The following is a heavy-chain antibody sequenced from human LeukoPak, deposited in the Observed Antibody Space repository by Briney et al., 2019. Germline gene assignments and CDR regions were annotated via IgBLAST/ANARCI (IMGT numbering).Heavy chain of an antibody. V-gene: IGHV3-74*01. Sequence: PGGSLRLSCAASGFTFSSYWMHWVRQAPGKGLVWVSRINSDGSGTSYADSVKGRFTISRDNAKNTLYLQMNSLRAEDTAVYYRAREWGIFGVFWFDPWGQGTLVTVSS. CDR1: GFTFSSYW. D-gene: IGHD3-3*01. CDR2: INSDGSGT. J-gene: IGHJ5*02. CDR3: AREWGIFGVFWFDP.